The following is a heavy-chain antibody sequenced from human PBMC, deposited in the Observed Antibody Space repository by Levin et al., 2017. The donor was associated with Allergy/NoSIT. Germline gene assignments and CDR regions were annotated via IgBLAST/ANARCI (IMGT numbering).Heavy chain of an antibody. Sequence: PGGSLRLSCSASRFTFTDHYMSWIRQAPGKGPELISYISNTGSTVHYAESVKGRFTISRDDVKNLLFLQMNSLTAEDTGIYYCARDLFGAGVADEECTGVNCNRDYWGRGTLVTVS. CDR2: ISNTGSTV. D-gene: IGHD2-8*02. CDR1: RFTFTDHY. V-gene: IGHV3-11*01. J-gene: IGHJ4*02. CDR3: ARDLFGAGVADEECTGVNCNRDY.